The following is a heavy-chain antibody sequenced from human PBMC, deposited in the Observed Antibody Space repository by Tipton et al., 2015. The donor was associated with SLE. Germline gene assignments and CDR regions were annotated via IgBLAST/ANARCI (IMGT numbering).Heavy chain of an antibody. D-gene: IGHD6-13*01. CDR2: IYSGGLT. V-gene: IGHV3-53*05. CDR1: GLNVSNNY. CDR3: SLGIAVADC. Sequence: SLRLSCAASGLNVSNNYMTWVRQAPGKGLVWVSIIYSGGLTYYANSVKGRFTISRDNSKNTVYLQMNRLRAEDTAVYFCSLGIAVADCWGQGTLVAVSS. J-gene: IGHJ4*02.